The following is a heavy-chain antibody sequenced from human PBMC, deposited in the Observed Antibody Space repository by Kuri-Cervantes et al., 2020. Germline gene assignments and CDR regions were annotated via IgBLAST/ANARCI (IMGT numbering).Heavy chain of an antibody. V-gene: IGHV1-46*01. D-gene: IGHD6-19*01. J-gene: IGHJ4*02. CDR3: ARGGITGSGWVDY. CDR1: GYTFTSYD. CDR2: INPSGGST. Sequence: ASVKVSCKASGYTFTSYDINWVRQATGQGLEWMGIINPSGGSTSYAQKFQGRVTMTRDTSTSTVYMELSSLRSEDTAVYYCARGGITGSGWVDYWGQGTLVTVSS.